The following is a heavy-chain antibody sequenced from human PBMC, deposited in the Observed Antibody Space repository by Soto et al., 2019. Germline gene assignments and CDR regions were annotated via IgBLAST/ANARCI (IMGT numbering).Heavy chain of an antibody. CDR3: ARGLIAAAGLNWFDP. V-gene: IGHV4-59*01. CDR2: IYYSGST. Sequence: PSDTLSLTCTVSGGSISSYYWSWIGQPPGKGLEWIGYIYYSGSTNYNPSLKSRVTISVDTSKNQFSLKLSSVTAADTAVYYCARGLIAAAGLNWFDPWGQGTLVTVSS. D-gene: IGHD6-13*01. J-gene: IGHJ5*02. CDR1: GGSISSYY.